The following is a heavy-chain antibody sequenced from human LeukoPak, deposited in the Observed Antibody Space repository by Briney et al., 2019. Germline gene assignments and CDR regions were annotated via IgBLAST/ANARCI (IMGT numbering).Heavy chain of an antibody. CDR2: IYYSGST. CDR1: GGSISSYY. D-gene: IGHD3-22*01. V-gene: IGHV4-59*01. J-gene: IGHJ3*02. Sequence: SETLSLTCTVSGGSISSYYWSWIRQPPGKGLEWIGYIYYSGSTNYNPSLKSRVTISVDTSKNQFSLKLSSVTVADTAVYYCASTKYNYYDSSGYPEHAFDIWGQGTMVTVSS. CDR3: ASTKYNYYDSSGYPEHAFDI.